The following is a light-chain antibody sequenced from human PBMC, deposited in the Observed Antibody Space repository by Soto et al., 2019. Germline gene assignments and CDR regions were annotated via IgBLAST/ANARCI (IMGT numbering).Light chain of an antibody. CDR3: TSFTTSNIWV. CDR2: EVY. Sequence: QSALTQHASVSGSPGQSITISCTGTSNDIGIYNYVSWYQQHPGKAPKLIICEVYNRPSGVSNRFSGSKSGKTASLTISGLRAEDEADYYCTSFTTSNIWVFGGGTKLTVL. J-gene: IGLJ3*02. V-gene: IGLV2-14*01. CDR1: SNDIGIYNY.